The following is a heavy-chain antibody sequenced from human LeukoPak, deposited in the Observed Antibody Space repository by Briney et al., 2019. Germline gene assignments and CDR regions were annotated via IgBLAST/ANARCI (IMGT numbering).Heavy chain of an antibody. CDR3: ARRGEINWFDP. V-gene: IGHV3-53*01. CDR2: IYSGGST. J-gene: IGHJ5*02. Sequence: GGSLRLSCAASGFTVSSNYMSWVRQAPGKGLEWVSVIYSGGSTYYADSVKGRFTISRDNSKSTLYIQMNSLRAEDTAVYYCARRGEINWFDPWGQGTLVTVSS. D-gene: IGHD3-16*01. CDR1: GFTVSSNY.